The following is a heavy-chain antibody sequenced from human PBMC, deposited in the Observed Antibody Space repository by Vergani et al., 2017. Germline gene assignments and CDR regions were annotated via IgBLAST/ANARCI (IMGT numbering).Heavy chain of an antibody. CDR1: GFAFRTYG. D-gene: IGHD5-18*01. J-gene: IGHJ4*02. Sequence: QVQLVESGGGVVQPGRSLRLSCVASGFAFRTYGMHWVRQAPGKGLEWVAIIWYDGSNTYYADSVKGRFTISRDNSKNTLYLQMNSLRAEDTAVYYCAKDFRGYSYGEFDYWGQGTLVTVSS. V-gene: IGHV3-33*06. CDR3: AKDFRGYSYGEFDY. CDR2: IWYDGSNT.